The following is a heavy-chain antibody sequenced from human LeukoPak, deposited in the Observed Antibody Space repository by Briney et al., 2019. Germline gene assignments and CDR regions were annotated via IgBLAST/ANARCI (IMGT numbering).Heavy chain of an antibody. V-gene: IGHV3-33*01. D-gene: IGHD2-15*01. J-gene: IGHJ4*02. Sequence: PGGSLRLSCAASGFTFNSYGMHWVRQAPGKGLEWLAIIWYDGSNKCYADSVKGRFTISRDNSRNTLYLEMNSLRAEDTAVYYCTRDVGCSGGTCYYYFDYWGQGTLVTVSS. CDR1: GFTFNSYG. CDR2: IWYDGSNK. CDR3: TRDVGCSGGTCYYYFDY.